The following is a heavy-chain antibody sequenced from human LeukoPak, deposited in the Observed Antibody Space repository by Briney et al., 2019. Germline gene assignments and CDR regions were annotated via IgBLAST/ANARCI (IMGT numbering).Heavy chain of an antibody. D-gene: IGHD1-26*01. CDR2: IYSGGST. V-gene: IGHV3-53*05. CDR1: GFTVSSNY. Sequence: AGGSLRLSCAASGFTVSSNYMSWVRQAPGKGLEWVSIIYSGGSTYYADSVKDRFTISRDNNKNSLYLQMNSLRTEDTALYYCARDSSGSLDYWGQGTLVTVSS. J-gene: IGHJ4*02. CDR3: ARDSSGSLDY.